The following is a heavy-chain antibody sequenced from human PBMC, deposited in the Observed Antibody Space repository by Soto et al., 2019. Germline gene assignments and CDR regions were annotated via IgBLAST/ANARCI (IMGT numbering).Heavy chain of an antibody. CDR3: ARHPPYSAFDY. Sequence: PSETLSLTCTVSGGSISSYYWSWIRRPPGKGLEWIGYIYCSGNTNYNPSLKSRLTISVDTSKNQFSLKLSSVTAADTAVYYCARHPPYSAFDYWGQGTLVTVSS. J-gene: IGHJ4*02. V-gene: IGHV4-59*08. CDR2: IYCSGNT. CDR1: GGSISSYY. D-gene: IGHD3-16*01.